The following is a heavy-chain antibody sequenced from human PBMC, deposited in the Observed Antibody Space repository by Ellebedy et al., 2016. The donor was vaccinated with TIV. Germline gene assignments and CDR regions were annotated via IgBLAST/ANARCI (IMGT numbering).Heavy chain of an antibody. J-gene: IGHJ5*01. CDR1: GFTFSNYW. CDR3: AGALRYSGSYVGS. Sequence: GESLKISCAASGFTFSNYWMHWIRQPPGKGLEWVSRIISDGGSKSYADFVKGRFTISRDNAKNMLYLQMNSLGAEDTAVYYCAGALRYSGSYVGSWGQGTLVTVAS. V-gene: IGHV3-74*01. D-gene: IGHD1-26*01. CDR2: IISDGGSK.